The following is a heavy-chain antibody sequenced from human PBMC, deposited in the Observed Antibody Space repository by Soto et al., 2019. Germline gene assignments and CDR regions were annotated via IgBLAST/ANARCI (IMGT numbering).Heavy chain of an antibody. Sequence: GGSLRLSCAVSGFTFSSYSMNWVRQAPGKGLEWVSYISISSNTIYYTDSVKGRFTISRDNAKNSLYLQMNSLRDEDTAVYYCARGFYYDTSGFPDYWGQGTLVTVSS. CDR3: ARGFYYDTSGFPDY. CDR2: ISISSNTI. D-gene: IGHD3-22*01. CDR1: GFTFSSYS. J-gene: IGHJ4*02. V-gene: IGHV3-48*02.